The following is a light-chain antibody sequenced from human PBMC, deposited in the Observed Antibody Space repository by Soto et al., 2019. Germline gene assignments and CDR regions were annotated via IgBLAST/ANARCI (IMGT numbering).Light chain of an antibody. CDR1: QSVKNNY. J-gene: IGKJ1*01. Sequence: ENVLTQSPGTLSLSPGEEATLSCRASQSVKNNYLAWYQQIPGQPPRLLISGASNRATGIPDRFSGRGSGTDFTLTISRLEPEDFAVYYCQQYATSPRTFGQGTKVDIK. CDR3: QQYATSPRT. V-gene: IGKV3-20*01. CDR2: GAS.